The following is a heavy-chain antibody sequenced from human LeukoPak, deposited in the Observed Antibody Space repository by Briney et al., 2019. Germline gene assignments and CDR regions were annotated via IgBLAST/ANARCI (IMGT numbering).Heavy chain of an antibody. D-gene: IGHD3-3*01. V-gene: IGHV1-18*01. J-gene: IGHJ4*02. CDR1: GYTFTSYG. Sequence: GASVKVSCKASGYTFTSYGISWVRQAPGQGLEWMGWISAYNGNTNYAQKLQGRVTMTTDTSTSTAYMELSRLRSDDTAVYYCAGVYDFWSGYQDWGQGTLVTVSS. CDR2: ISAYNGNT. CDR3: AGVYDFWSGYQD.